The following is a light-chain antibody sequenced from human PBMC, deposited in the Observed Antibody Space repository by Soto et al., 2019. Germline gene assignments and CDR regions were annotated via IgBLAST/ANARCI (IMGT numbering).Light chain of an antibody. Sequence: QSVLTQPASVSGSPGQSITISCTGTSSDIGSYNLVSWYQQHPGKAPKLMIYEGSKRPSGISIRFSGSKSGNTASLTISGLQAEDEADYFCCSYAGSGTYVFGTGTKVTVL. V-gene: IGLV2-23*01. J-gene: IGLJ1*01. CDR1: SSDIGSYNL. CDR2: EGS. CDR3: CSYAGSGTYV.